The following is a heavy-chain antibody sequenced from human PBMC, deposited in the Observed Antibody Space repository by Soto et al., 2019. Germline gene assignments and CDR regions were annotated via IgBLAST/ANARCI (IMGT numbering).Heavy chain of an antibody. D-gene: IGHD5-12*01. Sequence: QVQLVQSGAEVKKPGASVKVSCKASGYTFTSYGISWVRQAPGQGLEWMGWISAYNGNTNYAQKLQGRVTMTTDTSTSTAYMELRSLGSDDTAVYYCAREQRGIRRDGYNKGDYWGQGTLVTVSS. CDR3: AREQRGIRRDGYNKGDY. CDR1: GYTFTSYG. V-gene: IGHV1-18*01. J-gene: IGHJ4*02. CDR2: ISAYNGNT.